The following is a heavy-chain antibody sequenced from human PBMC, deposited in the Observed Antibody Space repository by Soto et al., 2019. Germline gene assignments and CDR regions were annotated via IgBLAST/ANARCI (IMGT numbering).Heavy chain of an antibody. D-gene: IGHD3-16*01. J-gene: IGHJ5*02. CDR2: ISGSGGST. V-gene: IGHV3-23*01. CDR3: AKGVITFGGVTFNWFDP. Sequence: EVQLLESGGGLVQPGGSLRLSCAASGFTFSSYAMSWVRQAPGKGLEWVSAISGSGGSTYYADSVKGRFTIYRDNSKNTLYLQMNSLRAEDTAVYYCAKGVITFGGVTFNWFDPWGQGTLVTVSS. CDR1: GFTFSSYA.